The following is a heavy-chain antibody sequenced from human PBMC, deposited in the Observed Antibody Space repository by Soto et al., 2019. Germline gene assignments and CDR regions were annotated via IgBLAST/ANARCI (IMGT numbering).Heavy chain of an antibody. Sequence: SGGSLRLSCAASGFTFSDSWMHWVRQVSGKGLEWVSRINADGTSTSYADSVKGRFTISRDNAKNTLYLHVNSLRAEDTAVYYCVKVLARGVGVPRFYFXSWGQGALVNV. CDR2: INADGTST. CDR3: VKVLARGVGVPRFYFXS. CDR1: GFTFSDSW. V-gene: IGHV3-74*01. D-gene: IGHD2-2*01. J-gene: IGHJ4*02.